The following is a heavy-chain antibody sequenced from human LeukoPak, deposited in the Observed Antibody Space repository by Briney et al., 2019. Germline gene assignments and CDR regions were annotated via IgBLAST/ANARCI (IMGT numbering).Heavy chain of an antibody. CDR3: ARGNYDSSGYPGNWYFDL. D-gene: IGHD3-22*01. J-gene: IGHJ2*01. V-gene: IGHV4-59*01. CDR2: IYYSGST. CDR1: GGSISSYY. Sequence: PSETLSLTCTVSGGSISSYYWSWIRQPPGKGLDWIGYIYYSGSTNYNPSLKSRVTISVDTSKNQFSLKLSSVTAADTAVYYCARGNYDSSGYPGNWYFDLWGRGTLVTVSS.